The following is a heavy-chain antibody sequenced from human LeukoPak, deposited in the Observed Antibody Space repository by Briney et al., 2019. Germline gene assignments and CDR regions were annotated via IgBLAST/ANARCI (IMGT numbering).Heavy chain of an antibody. J-gene: IGHJ6*02. Sequence: GGSPRLSCAASGFTFSSYWMSWVRQAPGKGLECVSTIISSGGTTYYADSVKGQFTISRDNSKDTLYLQMNSLRVEDTAVYYCAKYYPASTRFHYYGMDVWGQGTAVTVSS. CDR3: AKYYPASTRFHYYGMDV. CDR1: GFTFSSYW. V-gene: IGHV3-23*01. CDR2: IISSGGTT. D-gene: IGHD3-10*01.